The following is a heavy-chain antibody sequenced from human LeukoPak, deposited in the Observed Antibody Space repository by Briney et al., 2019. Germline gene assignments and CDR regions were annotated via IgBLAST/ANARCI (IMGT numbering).Heavy chain of an antibody. CDR1: GYTFTSYG. CDR3: ARDFLDYGDYESLDY. V-gene: IGHV1-18*01. CDR2: ISAYNGNT. D-gene: IGHD4-17*01. J-gene: IGHJ4*02. Sequence: XSVKVSCKASGYTFTSYGISWVRQAPGQGLEWMGWISAYNGNTNYAQKLQGRVTMTTDTSTSTAYMELRSLRSDDTAVYYCARDFLDYGDYESLDYWGQGTLVTVSS.